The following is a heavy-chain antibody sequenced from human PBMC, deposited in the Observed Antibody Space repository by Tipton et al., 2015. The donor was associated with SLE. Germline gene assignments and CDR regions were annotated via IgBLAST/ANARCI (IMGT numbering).Heavy chain of an antibody. CDR1: GGTFSNYA. CDR2: IIPFFRTS. CDR3: AREPLTRVAHHLFYP. V-gene: IGHV1-69*01. J-gene: IGHJ5*02. Sequence: QLVQSGPEVKKPGSSVKVSCKASGGTFSNYAVKWVRQAPGQGPEWMGGIIPFFRTSNYAQKFQGRVTITADESTNTAYMDLRSLTFEDPAVYYCAREPLTRVAHHLFYPWVPGTLLIVSS.